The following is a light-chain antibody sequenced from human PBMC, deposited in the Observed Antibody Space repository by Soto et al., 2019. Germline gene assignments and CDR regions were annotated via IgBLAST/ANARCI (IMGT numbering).Light chain of an antibody. Sequence: EIVLTQSPATLSLSPGERATLSCRASQSVSSYLAWYQQKPAKAPRLLIYYASNRATGIPARFSGSGSWTDFTLTISSLEPEDFAVYYCQQRSNWPRTFGQGTKLEIK. CDR2: YAS. CDR3: QQRSNWPRT. CDR1: QSVSSY. J-gene: IGKJ2*01. V-gene: IGKV3-11*01.